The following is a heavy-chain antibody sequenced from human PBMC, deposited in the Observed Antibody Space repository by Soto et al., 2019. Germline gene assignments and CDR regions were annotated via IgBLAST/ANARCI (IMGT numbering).Heavy chain of an antibody. D-gene: IGHD6-19*01. CDR1: GGSISTYY. CDR3: ASDRSSGWDQGYGMDV. J-gene: IGHJ6*02. CDR2: IYYSGNT. V-gene: IGHV4-59*01. Sequence: PSETLSLTCTVSGGSISTYYWNWIRQPPGKGLEWIGYIYYSGNTNYNPSLKSRVTISVDTSKNQFSLKLRSVTAADTAVYYCASDRSSGWDQGYGMDVWGQGTTVTVSS.